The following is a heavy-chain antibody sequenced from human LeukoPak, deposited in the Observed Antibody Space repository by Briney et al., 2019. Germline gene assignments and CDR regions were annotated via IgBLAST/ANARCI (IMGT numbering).Heavy chain of an antibody. CDR1: GGSISSHY. J-gene: IGHJ3*02. V-gene: IGHV4-59*11. CDR3: ARQTLSDPDAFDI. Sequence: SETLSLTCTVSGGSISSHYWSWIRQPPGKGLEWIGFIYYSGSTNYNPSLKSRVTISVDTSKNQFSLKLSSVTAADTAVYYCARQTLSDPDAFDIWGQGTMVTVSS. D-gene: IGHD2-21*02. CDR2: IYYSGST.